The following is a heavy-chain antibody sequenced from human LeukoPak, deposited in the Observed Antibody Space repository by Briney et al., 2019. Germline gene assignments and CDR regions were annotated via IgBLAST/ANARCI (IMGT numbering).Heavy chain of an antibody. V-gene: IGHV5-51*01. D-gene: IGHD3-10*01. CDR2: IHPGDSDT. CDR1: GYTFTNFW. J-gene: IGHJ3*02. Sequence: GESLKISCTGSGYTFTNFWIGWVRQMPGKGLEWMGIIHPGDSDTRYSPSFQGQATISVDKSISTAFLQWTSLKASDTAMYYCARSLLGRSSDIWGQGTMVTVSS. CDR3: ARSLLGRSSDI.